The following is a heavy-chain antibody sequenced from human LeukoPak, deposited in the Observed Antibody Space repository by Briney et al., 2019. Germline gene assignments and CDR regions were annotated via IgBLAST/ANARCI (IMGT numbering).Heavy chain of an antibody. CDR1: GGSISSYY. J-gene: IGHJ6*02. CDR2: IYYSGST. CDR3: AREVPYCSSTGCLSDGMDV. V-gene: IGHV4-59*01. D-gene: IGHD2-2*01. Sequence: SETLSLTCTVSGGSISSYYWSWIRQPPGKGLEWIGYIYYSGSTNYNPSLKSRVTISVDTSKNQFSLKLSSVTAADTAVYYCAREVPYCSSTGCLSDGMDVWGQGTTVTVSS.